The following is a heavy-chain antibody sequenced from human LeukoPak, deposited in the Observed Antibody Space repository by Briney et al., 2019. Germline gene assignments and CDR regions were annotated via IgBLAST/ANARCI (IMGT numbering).Heavy chain of an antibody. CDR2: IYYIGST. V-gene: IGHV4-61*01. CDR1: GDSVSRSSYY. CDR3: ARYYDSTGSFDY. D-gene: IGHD3-22*01. J-gene: IGHJ4*02. Sequence: SETLSLTCTVSGDSVSRSSYYWTWIRQPPGRGLEWIGYIYYIGSTNYNPSLRSRLTMSVDTSKNQFSLRLSSVIAADTAVYYCARYYDSTGSFDYWGQGTLVTVSS.